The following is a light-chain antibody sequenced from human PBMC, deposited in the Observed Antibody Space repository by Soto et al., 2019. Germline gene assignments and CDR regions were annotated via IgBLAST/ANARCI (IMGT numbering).Light chain of an antibody. J-gene: IGKJ5*01. V-gene: IGKV3-11*01. Sequence: DIMLTQSPATLSLSPGERATLSCRASHSVNTYLAWYQHKSGQVPRLLIYDASNRAIGIPARFSGTGSGTDFTLTIDSLEPEDFAVYYCQHRANWPITFGQGTRLDIK. CDR1: HSVNTY. CDR3: QHRANWPIT. CDR2: DAS.